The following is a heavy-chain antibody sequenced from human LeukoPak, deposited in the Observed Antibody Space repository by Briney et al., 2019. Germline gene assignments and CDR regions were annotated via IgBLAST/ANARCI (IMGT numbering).Heavy chain of an antibody. CDR3: ARVVTWMEKAFDI. Sequence: PGGSLRLSCAASGFTFSDYNMNWVRQAPGKGLEWVSYISSSSTTIYYADSVKGRITISRDNGKNSLFLQMNSLRAEDTAVYFCARVVTWMEKAFDIWGQGTMVTVSS. CDR2: ISSSSTTI. J-gene: IGHJ3*02. V-gene: IGHV3-48*04. CDR1: GFTFSDYN. D-gene: IGHD2-21*02.